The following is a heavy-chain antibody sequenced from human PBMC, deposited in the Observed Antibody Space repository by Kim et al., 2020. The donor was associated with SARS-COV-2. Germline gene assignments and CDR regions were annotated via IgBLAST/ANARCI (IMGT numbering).Heavy chain of an antibody. CDR1: GFTFGDYA. D-gene: IGHD6-13*01. Sequence: GGSLRLSCAASGFTFGDYAMHWVRQAPGKGLEWVSGISWNSGSIGYADSVKGRFTISRDNAKNSLYLQMNSLRAEDTALYYCAKGRSIISIAAAGVYFDYWGQGTLVTVSS. V-gene: IGHV3-9*01. J-gene: IGHJ4*02. CDR3: AKGRSIISIAAAGVYFDY. CDR2: ISWNSGSI.